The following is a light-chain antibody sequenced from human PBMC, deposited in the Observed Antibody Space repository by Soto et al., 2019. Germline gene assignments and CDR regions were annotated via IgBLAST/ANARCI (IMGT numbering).Light chain of an antibody. Sequence: EIVLTQSPGTLSLSPGERATLSCSAIQTVEKNYLAWYQQKPGQAPMLLVDDASRSAAGIPDRFSGSGSGTDFTLTISRLESEDFAVYYCQQCATSPRTFGQGTKVEIK. CDR2: DAS. CDR1: QTVEKNY. CDR3: QQCATSPRT. J-gene: IGKJ1*01. V-gene: IGKV3-20*01.